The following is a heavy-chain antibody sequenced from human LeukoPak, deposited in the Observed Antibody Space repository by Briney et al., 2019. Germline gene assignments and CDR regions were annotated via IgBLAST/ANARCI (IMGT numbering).Heavy chain of an antibody. CDR3: AKEGDYYDSSGYPTPFDY. V-gene: IGHV3-23*01. D-gene: IGHD3-22*01. Sequence: GGSLRLSCAASGFTCSTYVMSWVRQAPGKGLEWLSLILHNGDSTYYADSVKGRFTISRDNSKNTLYLQMNSLRAEDTAVYYCAKEGDYYDSSGYPTPFDYWGQGTLVTVSS. CDR1: GFTCSTYV. J-gene: IGHJ4*02. CDR2: ILHNGDST.